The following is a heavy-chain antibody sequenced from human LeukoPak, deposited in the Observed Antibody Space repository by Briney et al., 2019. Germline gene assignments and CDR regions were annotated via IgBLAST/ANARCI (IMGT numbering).Heavy chain of an antibody. CDR1: GGSISSGGYS. V-gene: IGHV4-30-2*01. CDR3: ARGSRRIVVVHNAFDI. Sequence: SETLSLTCAVSGGSISSGGYSWSWIRQPPGKGLEWIGYIYHSGSTYYNPSLKSRVTISVDRSKNQFSLKLSSVTAADTAVYYCARGSRRIVVVHNAFDIWGQGTMVTVSS. D-gene: IGHD3-22*01. CDR2: IYHSGST. J-gene: IGHJ3*02.